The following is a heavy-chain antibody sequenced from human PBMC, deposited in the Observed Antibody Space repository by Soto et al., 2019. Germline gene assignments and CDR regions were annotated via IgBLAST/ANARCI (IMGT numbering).Heavy chain of an antibody. D-gene: IGHD2-8*01. V-gene: IGHV3-21*01. CDR1: GFTFSTYS. J-gene: IGHJ6*02. CDR2: ITSTSSFI. CDR3: ARSQRNGAMDV. Sequence: EVHLVESGGGLVKPGGSLKVSCAASGFTFSTYSMTWIRQAPGKGLEWVSSITSTSSFIDYTDSVKGRFTITRDNTKNSLFLQMDSLRADDTAVYYCARSQRNGAMDVWGQGTTVTVSS.